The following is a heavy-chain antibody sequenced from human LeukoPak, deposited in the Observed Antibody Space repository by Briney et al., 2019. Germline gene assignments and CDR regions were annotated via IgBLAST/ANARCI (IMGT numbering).Heavy chain of an antibody. Sequence: GGSLRLSCAASGFTFSSYGMHWVRQAPGKGLEWVAVISYDGTNKFYAGSVKGRFTISRDNSKNTLFLQMNSLRAGDAAVYYCAKELNSTTWFDYWGQGTLVTVSS. J-gene: IGHJ5*01. CDR1: GFTFSSYG. CDR2: ISYDGTNK. V-gene: IGHV3-30*18. D-gene: IGHD6-13*01. CDR3: AKELNSTTWFDY.